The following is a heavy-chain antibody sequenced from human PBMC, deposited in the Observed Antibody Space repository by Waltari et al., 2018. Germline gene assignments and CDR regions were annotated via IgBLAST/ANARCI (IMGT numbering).Heavy chain of an antibody. D-gene: IGHD2-15*01. CDR1: GGSISSTSYY. Sequence: QLQLQESAPGLVKPSETLSLTCSVSGGSISSTSYYWGWIRQPPGKGLEWIGSFSYNGNTYYNPSLKSRVTISVDTSKNQFSLQLTSVTAADTAMYYCARPGRVGGGSLMGLDYWGQGTLVTVSS. CDR2: FSYNGNT. CDR3: ARPGRVGGGSLMGLDY. V-gene: IGHV4-39*01. J-gene: IGHJ4*02.